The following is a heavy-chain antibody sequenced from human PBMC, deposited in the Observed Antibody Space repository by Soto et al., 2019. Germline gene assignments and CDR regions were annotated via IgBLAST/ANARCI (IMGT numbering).Heavy chain of an antibody. CDR2: IKSKTDGGTT. D-gene: IGHD3-3*01. CDR3: TTGGYYDFWSGYRSPRGYYYYGMDV. Sequence: GGSLRLSCAASGFTFSNAWMNWVRQAPGKGLEWVGRIKSKTDGGTTDYAAPVKGRFTISRDDSKNTLYLQMNSLKTEDTAVYYCTTGGYYDFWSGYRSPRGYYYYGMDVWGRGTTVTVSS. CDR1: GFTFSNAW. V-gene: IGHV3-15*07. J-gene: IGHJ6*02.